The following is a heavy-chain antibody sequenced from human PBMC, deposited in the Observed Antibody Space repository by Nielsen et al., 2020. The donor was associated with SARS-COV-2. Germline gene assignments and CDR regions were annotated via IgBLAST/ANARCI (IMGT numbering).Heavy chain of an antibody. D-gene: IGHD4-17*01. V-gene: IGHV3-64D*09. Sequence: GESLKISCAASGFTFSYYAMSWVRQAPGKGLEYMSTITFNGVTTYYADSVKGRFIVSRDNSKNTLYLQMTSLRPDDTAVYYCVKVLYGERLVYDYWGKGTLVTVSS. CDR3: VKVLYGERLVYDY. CDR2: ITFNGVTT. J-gene: IGHJ4*02. CDR1: GFTFSYYA.